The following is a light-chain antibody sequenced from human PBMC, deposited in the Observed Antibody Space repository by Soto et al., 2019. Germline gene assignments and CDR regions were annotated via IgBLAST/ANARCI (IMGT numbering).Light chain of an antibody. CDR2: AAS. Sequence: DIQMTQSPSSLSASVGDRVTITCRASQTINSYLNWYQQKPGQAPKLLMYAASSLQSGVPSRFSGSGSGTDFTLNIRSLQSEDFATYYCQQSYSIPLTVGQGIKMEI. V-gene: IGKV1-39*01. J-gene: IGKJ2*01. CDR3: QQSYSIPLT. CDR1: QTINSY.